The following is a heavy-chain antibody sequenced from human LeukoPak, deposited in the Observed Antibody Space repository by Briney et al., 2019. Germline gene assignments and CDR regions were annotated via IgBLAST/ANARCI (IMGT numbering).Heavy chain of an antibody. D-gene: IGHD6-13*01. CDR3: ARGGDAIAAAGNDY. V-gene: IGHV1-69*13. CDR2: IIPIFGTA. J-gene: IGHJ4*02. Sequence: SVKVSCKASGGTFSSYASSWVRQAPGQGLEWMGGIIPIFGTANYAQKFQGRVTITADESTSTAYMELSSLRSEDTAVYYCARGGDAIAAAGNDYWGQGTLVTVSS. CDR1: GGTFSSYA.